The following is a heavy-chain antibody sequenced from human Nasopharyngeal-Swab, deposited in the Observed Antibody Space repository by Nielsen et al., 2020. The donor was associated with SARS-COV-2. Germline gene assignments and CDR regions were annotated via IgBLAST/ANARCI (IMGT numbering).Heavy chain of an antibody. V-gene: IGHV3-30*03. D-gene: IGHD6-13*01. CDR2: ISYDGSNK. CDR3: ARPLAAAGTGCDY. J-gene: IGHJ4*02. Sequence: WIRQPPGKGLGWVAVISYDGSNKYYADSVKGRFTISRDNSKNTLYLQMNSLRAEDTAVYYCARPLAAAGTGCDYWGQGTLVTVSS.